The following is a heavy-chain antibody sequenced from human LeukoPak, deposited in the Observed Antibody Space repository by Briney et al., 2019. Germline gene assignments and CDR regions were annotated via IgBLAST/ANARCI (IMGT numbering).Heavy chain of an antibody. Sequence: ASVKVSCKASGYTFTSYYMHWVRQAPGQGLEWMGIINPSGGSTSYAQKFQGRVTMTTDTSTSTAYMELRSLRSDDTAVYYCARAYSRSGNWFDPWGQGTLVTVSS. D-gene: IGHD6-13*01. CDR1: GYTFTSYY. CDR3: ARAYSRSGNWFDP. CDR2: INPSGGST. V-gene: IGHV1-46*01. J-gene: IGHJ5*02.